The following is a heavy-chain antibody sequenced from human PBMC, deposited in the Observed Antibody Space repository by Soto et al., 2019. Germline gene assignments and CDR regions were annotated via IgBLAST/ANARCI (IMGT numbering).Heavy chain of an antibody. J-gene: IGHJ4*02. CDR3: STYLVVDGDTISGY. V-gene: IGHV3-73*01. Sequence: SGWSLRLSCAASGFTFSGSGIHWVRQASGKGLEWVGRIRSKANTYATAYAASVKGRFTISRDDSKNTAYLQMNSLKTEDTALYYCSTYLVVDGDTISGYWGQGDLVTVSS. D-gene: IGHD2-2*01. CDR2: IRSKANTYAT. CDR1: GFTFSGSG.